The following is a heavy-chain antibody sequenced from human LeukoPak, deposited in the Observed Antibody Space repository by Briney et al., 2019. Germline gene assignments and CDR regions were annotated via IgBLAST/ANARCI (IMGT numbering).Heavy chain of an antibody. V-gene: IGHV1-3*01. J-gene: IGHJ5*02. Sequence: GASVKVSCKASGYTFTSYAMHWVRQAPGQRLEWMGWINAGNGNTKYSQKFQGRVTITRDTSISTAYMELSRLRSDDTAVYYCARDLGTIFGVVIDNWFDPWGQGTLVTVSS. CDR3: ARDLGTIFGVVIDNWFDP. CDR2: INAGNGNT. D-gene: IGHD3-3*01. CDR1: GYTFTSYA.